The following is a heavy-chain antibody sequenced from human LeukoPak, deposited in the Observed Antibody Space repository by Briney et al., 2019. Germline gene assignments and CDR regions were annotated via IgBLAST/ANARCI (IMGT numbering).Heavy chain of an antibody. V-gene: IGHV3-64D*09. Sequence: PGGSLRLSCSASGFTFSSSAMHWVRQAPGKGLEYVSAISTNGGSTYYADSVKGRFTISRDNSKNTLYLQMSSLRAEDTAVYYCVKDDGGSYFDYWGQGTLVTASS. CDR1: GFTFSSSA. D-gene: IGHD1-26*01. CDR2: ISTNGGST. J-gene: IGHJ4*02. CDR3: VKDDGGSYFDY.